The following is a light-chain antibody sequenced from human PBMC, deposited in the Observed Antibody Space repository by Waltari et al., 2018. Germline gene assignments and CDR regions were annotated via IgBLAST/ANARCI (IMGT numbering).Light chain of an antibody. V-gene: IGLV2-8*01. J-gene: IGLJ1*01. Sequence: QSALTQPPSASGSPGQSVTISCTGTSSDVGGYNYVSWYQQHPGKAPKLMIFEVSKRPSGVRDRCSGSKSANTASLTVSGLQAEDEADYYCSSYAGSNNVFGTGTKVTVL. CDR3: SSYAGSNNV. CDR2: EVS. CDR1: SSDVGGYNY.